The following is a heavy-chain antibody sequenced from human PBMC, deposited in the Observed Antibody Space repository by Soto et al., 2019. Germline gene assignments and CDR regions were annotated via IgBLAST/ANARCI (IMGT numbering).Heavy chain of an antibody. CDR1: GFTFSSYG. CDR2: IWYDGSNK. D-gene: IGHD6-13*01. Sequence: GGSLRLSCASSGFTFSSYGMHWVRQAPGKGLEWVAVIWYDGSNKDYADSVKGRFTISRDNSKNTLYLQMNSLRAEDTAVYYCARDQSSSWYPLASYFDYWGQGTLVTSPQ. V-gene: IGHV3-33*01. J-gene: IGHJ4*02. CDR3: ARDQSSSWYPLASYFDY.